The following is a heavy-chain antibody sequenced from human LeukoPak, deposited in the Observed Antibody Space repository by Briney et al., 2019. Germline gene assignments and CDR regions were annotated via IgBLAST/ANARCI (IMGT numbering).Heavy chain of an antibody. CDR2: ISPKTGDT. J-gene: IGHJ4*02. D-gene: IGHD2-21*01. Sequence: GASVKVSCKASGYTLSDYYMIWVRQAPGQGLEWMGWISPKTGDTNYGQKFQDRVTMTRDTSTSHVYMEIRSLTLDDTAVFCARVQSPRLAVMKMWTRGFDYWGQGTLVTVSS. CDR3: RVQSPRLAVMKMWTRGFDY. CDR1: GYTLSDYY. V-gene: IGHV1-2*02.